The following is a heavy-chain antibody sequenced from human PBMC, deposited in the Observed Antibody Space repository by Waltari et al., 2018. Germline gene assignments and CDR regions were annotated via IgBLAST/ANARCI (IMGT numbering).Heavy chain of an antibody. J-gene: IGHJ4*02. CDR3: ARLDSPMVRGVLFDY. V-gene: IGHV4-39*01. D-gene: IGHD3-10*01. Sequence: QLQLQGSGPGLVKPSETLFLTCTVSGCSISRNSYYWAWIRQTQAKGLEWIGNIYYGGSSYYNPSLKGRVTISVDTFKNQFSLKVNSVTAADTAVYFCARLDSPMVRGVLFDYWGRGSLVTVSS. CDR1: GCSISRNSYY. CDR2: IYYGGSS.